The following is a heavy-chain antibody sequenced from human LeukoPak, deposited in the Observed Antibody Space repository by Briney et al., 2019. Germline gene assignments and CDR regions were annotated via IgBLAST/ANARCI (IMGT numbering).Heavy chain of an antibody. D-gene: IGHD2-2*01. Sequence: PSGTLSLTCAVSGASISSSNWWSWARQPPGKGLEWIGEIFHAVTTNYNPSLQSRVTISVDTSRNQFSLKLTSVTAADTAVYYCMRTYCSNISCFYFDYWGQGTLVTVSS. V-gene: IGHV4-4*02. J-gene: IGHJ4*02. CDR2: IFHAVTT. CDR3: MRTYCSNISCFYFDY. CDR1: GASISSSNW.